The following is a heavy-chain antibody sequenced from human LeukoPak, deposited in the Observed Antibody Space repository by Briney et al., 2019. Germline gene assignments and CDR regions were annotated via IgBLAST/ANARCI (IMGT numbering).Heavy chain of an antibody. V-gene: IGHV1-46*02. Sequence: ASVKVSCKASGYTFNSYYMHWVRQAPGQGLEWMGIIKPGGGSTHYAQKFQDRFTMTRDTSTSTVYMELSSVTSEDTAVYYCAREEEGGSFDYWGQGTLVTVSS. CDR2: IKPGGGST. J-gene: IGHJ4*02. D-gene: IGHD3-16*01. CDR1: GYTFNSYY. CDR3: AREEEGGSFDY.